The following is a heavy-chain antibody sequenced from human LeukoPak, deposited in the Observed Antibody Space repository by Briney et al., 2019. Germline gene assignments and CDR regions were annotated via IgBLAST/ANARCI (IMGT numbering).Heavy chain of an antibody. Sequence: GGSLRLSCAASGFTFDDYAMHWVRQAPGKGLEWVSLISGDGGSTYYADSVKGRFTISRDNAKNSLYLQMDSLRVEDTAVYYCARGAAGGMYNWFDPWGQGTLVTVSS. D-gene: IGHD6-13*01. J-gene: IGHJ5*02. V-gene: IGHV3-43*02. CDR3: ARGAAGGMYNWFDP. CDR2: ISGDGGST. CDR1: GFTFDDYA.